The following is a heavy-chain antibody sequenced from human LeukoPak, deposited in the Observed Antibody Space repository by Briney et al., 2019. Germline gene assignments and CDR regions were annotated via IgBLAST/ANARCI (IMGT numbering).Heavy chain of an antibody. CDR2: INPSGGST. J-gene: IGHJ4*02. V-gene: IGHV1-46*01. CDR1: GYSFTSYY. Sequence: ASVKVSCKASGYSFTSYYMHWVRQAPGQGLEWMGIINPSGGSTSYAQKFQGRVTMTRDMSTSTVYMELSSLRSEDTAVYYCARGLAGDGYNSGVEGYWGQGTLVTVSS. CDR3: ARGLAGDGYNSGVEGY. D-gene: IGHD5-24*01.